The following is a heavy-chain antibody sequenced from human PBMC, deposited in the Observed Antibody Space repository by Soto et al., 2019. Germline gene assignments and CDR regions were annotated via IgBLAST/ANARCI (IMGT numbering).Heavy chain of an antibody. CDR2: IVPIYRTA. V-gene: IGHV1-69*13. D-gene: IGHD6-13*01. J-gene: IGHJ4*02. Sequence: SVKVSCKASGGTFSSYRINWVRQAPGQGLEWVGGIVPIYRTADCAQKFQGRVTITADESARTAYMELRSLKSQDTAVYYCARDSGAKLSSSWGQGTLVTVSS. CDR3: ARDSGAKLSSS. CDR1: GGTFSSYR.